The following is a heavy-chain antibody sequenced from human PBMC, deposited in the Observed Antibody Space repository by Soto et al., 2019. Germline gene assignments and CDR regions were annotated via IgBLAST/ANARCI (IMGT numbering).Heavy chain of an antibody. J-gene: IGHJ4*02. V-gene: IGHV3-30*18. CDR3: AKVHWNFLVYHFDY. Sequence: GGSLRLSCAASGFTFSSYGMHWVRQAPGKGLEWVAVISDDGSHKYYADSVKGRFTISRDNSKNTLYLQMNSLRAEDTAVYYCAKVHWNFLVYHFDYWGQGTLVTVSS. CDR1: GFTFSSYG. D-gene: IGHD1-7*01. CDR2: ISDDGSHK.